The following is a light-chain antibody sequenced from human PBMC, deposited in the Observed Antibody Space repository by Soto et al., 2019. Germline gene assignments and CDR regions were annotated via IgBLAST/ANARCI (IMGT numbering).Light chain of an antibody. CDR3: SSYTSSSTSPYV. Sequence: QSALTQPASVSGSPGQSITISCTGTTSDLGDYKYISWYQQHPGKVPKLIIYEVTNRPSGVSNRFSGSKSGNTASLTISGLQAEDEADYYCSSYTSSSTSPYVFGTGTKLTVL. CDR1: TSDLGDYKY. J-gene: IGLJ1*01. V-gene: IGLV2-14*01. CDR2: EVT.